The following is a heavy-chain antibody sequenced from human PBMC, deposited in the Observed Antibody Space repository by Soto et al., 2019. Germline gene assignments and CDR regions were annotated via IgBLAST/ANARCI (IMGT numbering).Heavy chain of an antibody. CDR3: ARRQTDGYNWNFNWFDP. Sequence: GESLKISCKGSGYSFTSYWIGWVRQMPGKGLEWMGIIYPGDSDTRYSPSFQGQVTISADKSISTAYLQWSSLKASDTAMYYCARRQTDGYNWNFNWFDPWGQGTLVTVSS. V-gene: IGHV5-51*01. CDR1: GYSFTSYW. D-gene: IGHD1-7*01. J-gene: IGHJ5*02. CDR2: IYPGDSDT.